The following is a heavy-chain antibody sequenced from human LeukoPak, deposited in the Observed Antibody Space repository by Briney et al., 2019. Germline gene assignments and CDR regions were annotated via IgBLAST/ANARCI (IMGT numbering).Heavy chain of an antibody. J-gene: IGHJ4*02. CDR2: INPNSGGT. V-gene: IGHV1-2*02. CDR1: GYTFTGYY. D-gene: IGHD6-19*01. Sequence: ASVKVSCKASGYTFTGYYMHWVRQAPGQGLEWMGWINPNSGGTNYAQKLQGRVTMTTDTSTSTAYMELRSLRSDDTAVYYCATDIAVAGTYYFDYWGQGTLVTVSS. CDR3: ATDIAVAGTYYFDY.